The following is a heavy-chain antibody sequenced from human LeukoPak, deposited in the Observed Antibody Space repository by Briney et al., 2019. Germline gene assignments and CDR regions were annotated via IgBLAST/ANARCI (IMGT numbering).Heavy chain of an antibody. CDR3: ARAVIAAAGTTFDY. D-gene: IGHD6-13*01. CDR1: GGTFSSYA. J-gene: IGHJ4*02. Sequence: AASVKVSCKASGGTFSSYAISWVRQAPGQGPEWMGRIIPILGIANYAQKFQGRVTITADKSTSTAYMELSSLRSEDTAVYYCARAVIAAAGTTFDYWGQGTLVTVSS. CDR2: IIPILGIA. V-gene: IGHV1-69*04.